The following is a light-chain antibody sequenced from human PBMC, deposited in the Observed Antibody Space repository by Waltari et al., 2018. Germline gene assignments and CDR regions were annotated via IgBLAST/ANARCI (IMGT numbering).Light chain of an antibody. Sequence: DIQMTQSPSSLSASVGDRVTITCQASQDIVNFLNWYQQKPGKAPKLLIYGASNLQTGVPARFSGSGSGTYFTVTISSLQPEDIATYYCQQYENLPPLTFGGGTKVEIK. V-gene: IGKV1-33*01. CDR2: GAS. J-gene: IGKJ4*01. CDR3: QQYENLPPLT. CDR1: QDIVNF.